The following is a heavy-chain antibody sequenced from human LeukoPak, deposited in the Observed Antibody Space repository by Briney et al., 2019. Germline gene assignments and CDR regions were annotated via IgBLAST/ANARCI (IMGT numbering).Heavy chain of an antibody. CDR1: GFTFSSYW. J-gene: IGHJ6*02. D-gene: IGHD6-19*01. CDR2: INSDGSST. V-gene: IGHV3-74*01. Sequence: QPGGSLRLSCAASGFTFSSYWMHWVRQAPGKGLVWVSRINSDGSSTSYADSVKGRFTISRDNAKNTLYPQMNSLRAEDTAVYYCARDLTEAAYYYYYYGMDVWGQGTTVTVSS. CDR3: ARDLTEAAYYYYYYGMDV.